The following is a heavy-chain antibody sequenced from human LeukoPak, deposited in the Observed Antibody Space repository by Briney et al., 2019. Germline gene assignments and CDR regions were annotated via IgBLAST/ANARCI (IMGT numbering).Heavy chain of an antibody. D-gene: IGHD2-2*01. V-gene: IGHV3-23*01. CDR2: ISGSGGST. J-gene: IGHJ3*02. Sequence: GGSLRLSCAASGFTFSSYAMSWVRQAPGKGLEWASAISGSGGSTYYADSVKGRFTISRDNSKNTLYLQMNSLRAEDTAVYYCAKRDYCSSTSCHDAFDIWGQGTMVTVSS. CDR3: AKRDYCSSTSCHDAFDI. CDR1: GFTFSSYA.